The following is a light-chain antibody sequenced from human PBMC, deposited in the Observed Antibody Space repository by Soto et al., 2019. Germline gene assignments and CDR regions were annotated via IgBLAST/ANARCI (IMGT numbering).Light chain of an antibody. Sequence: QSLLSQPASVSGSPAQAITISCTGTSSDVGGYNYVSWYQQHPGKAPKLMIYEVSNRPSGVSNRFSGSKSGNTASLTISGLQAEDEADYYCRSYTSSSTLVFGGGTKVTV. CDR1: SSDVGGYNY. CDR2: EVS. CDR3: RSYTSSSTLV. V-gene: IGLV2-14*01. J-gene: IGLJ2*01.